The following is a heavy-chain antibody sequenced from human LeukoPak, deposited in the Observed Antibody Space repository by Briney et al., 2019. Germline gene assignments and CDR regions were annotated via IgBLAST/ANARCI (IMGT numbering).Heavy chain of an antibody. CDR1: GGSMNSADYH. V-gene: IGHV4-30-4*01. D-gene: IGHD3-22*01. Sequence: PSQTLSLTCSVSGGSMNSADYHWSWIRQTPGGGLEWIGYIFYSGTTLYNPSLKSRITISVDTSKKRFSLNLSSVTAADTAVYYCARVFRGSGYPYWGQGTLVTVSS. CDR3: ARVFRGSGYPY. J-gene: IGHJ4*02. CDR2: IFYSGTT.